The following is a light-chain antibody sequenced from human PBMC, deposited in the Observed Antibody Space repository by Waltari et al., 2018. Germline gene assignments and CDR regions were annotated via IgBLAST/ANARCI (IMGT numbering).Light chain of an antibody. CDR3: QHYLRLPVT. Sequence: EIVLTQSPGTLSLSPGESSTPSCRTSQSVTRALAWYQQKPGQAPRLLIYGASNGATGIPDRFSGSGSGTDFSLTISSLEPEDFAVYYCQHYLRLPVTFGQGTKVEVK. V-gene: IGKV3-20*01. J-gene: IGKJ1*01. CDR2: GAS. CDR1: QSVTRA.